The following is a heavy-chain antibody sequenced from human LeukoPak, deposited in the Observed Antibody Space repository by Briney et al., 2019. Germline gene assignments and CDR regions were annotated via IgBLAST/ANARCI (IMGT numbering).Heavy chain of an antibody. CDR2: INWNGGST. V-gene: IGHV3-20*04. D-gene: IGHD3-3*01. CDR1: GFTFDDYG. J-gene: IGHJ6*03. Sequence: GGSLRLSCAASGFTFDDYGMSWVRQAPGKGLEWVSGINWNGGSTGYADSVKGRFTISRDNAKNSLYLQMNSLRAEDTALYYCARGGFWSGYYQDYYYYYMDVWGKGTTVTVSS. CDR3: ARGGFWSGYYQDYYYYYMDV.